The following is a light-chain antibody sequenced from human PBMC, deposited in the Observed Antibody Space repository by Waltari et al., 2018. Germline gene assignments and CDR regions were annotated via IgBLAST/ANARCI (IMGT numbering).Light chain of an antibody. CDR3: QQYSNWYT. V-gene: IGKV3-11*01. CDR2: DTS. J-gene: IGKJ2*01. CDR1: QSISHY. Sequence: EIVLTQSPATLSLSPGERATLSCRASQSISHYLAWYQQKPGQAPRLLIYDTSNRATGIPARFSGSGSGTEFTLTISSLQSEDFAVYYFQQYSNWYTFGQGTKLEIK.